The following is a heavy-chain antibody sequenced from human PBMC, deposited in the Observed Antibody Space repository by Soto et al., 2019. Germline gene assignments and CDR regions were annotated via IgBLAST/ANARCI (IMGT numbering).Heavy chain of an antibody. J-gene: IGHJ4*02. D-gene: IGHD1-1*01. CDR3: VTHSWNY. V-gene: IGHV3-23*01. CDR1: GLTFTSLH. Sequence: LRLSCAVSGLTFTSLHFSWVRQPPGKGLDCVSAIQGSDLNTYYADSFRGGFTISREVSKHTLFLQMNSLSAEDTAVDFCVTHSWNYWGQGTLVTVSS. CDR2: IQGSDLNT.